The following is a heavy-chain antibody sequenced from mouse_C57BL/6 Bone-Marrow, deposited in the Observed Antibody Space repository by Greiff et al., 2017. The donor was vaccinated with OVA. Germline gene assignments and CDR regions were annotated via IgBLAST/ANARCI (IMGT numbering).Heavy chain of an antibody. Sequence: EVQLVESGGGLVQPGGSLKLSCAASGFTFSDFYMYWIRQTPEKRLEWVAYISNGGGSTYYPDTVKGRFTISRDNAKHTLYLQMSRLKSEDTAMYSCARVSAMDYWGQGTSVTVSS. J-gene: IGHJ4*01. V-gene: IGHV5-12*01. CDR3: ARVSAMDY. CDR1: GFTFSDFY. CDR2: ISNGGGST.